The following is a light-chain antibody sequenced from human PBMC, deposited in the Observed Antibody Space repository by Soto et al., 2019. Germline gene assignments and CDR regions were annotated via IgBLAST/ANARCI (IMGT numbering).Light chain of an antibody. J-gene: IGKJ1*01. CDR2: GAS. CDR1: QSVTNY. V-gene: IGKV3-20*01. Sequence: VLTQSPGTLSLSPGERATLSCRASQSVTNYLVWYQQKAGQAPRLLIYGASSRAPGIPDRFSGSGSGTDFTLTINRLGPEDSAVYYCQQYDRSPWTFGQGTKVEIK. CDR3: QQYDRSPWT.